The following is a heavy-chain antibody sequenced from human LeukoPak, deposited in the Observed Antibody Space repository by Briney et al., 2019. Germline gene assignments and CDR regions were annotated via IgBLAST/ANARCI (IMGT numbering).Heavy chain of an antibody. CDR3: ARTEYSSSWTDPVPYHYYYYMDV. D-gene: IGHD6-13*01. CDR1: GDSISSGGYS. Sequence: SETLSLTCAVSGDSISSGGYSWSWIRQTPGKGLEWIAYIHDSGSTYNNPSLKTRLSISIDTSKNQFSLKLHSVTAADTAVYYCARTEYSSSWTDPVPYHYYYYMDVWGKGTTVTIS. V-gene: IGHV4-30-4*07. CDR2: IHDSGST. J-gene: IGHJ6*03.